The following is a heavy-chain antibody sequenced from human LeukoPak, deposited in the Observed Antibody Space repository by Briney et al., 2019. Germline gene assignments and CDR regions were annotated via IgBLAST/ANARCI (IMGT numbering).Heavy chain of an antibody. Sequence: ASVKVSCKASGYTFTSYGISWVRQAPGQGLEWMGWISRLNDNTKYAQNVQGRVTMTRDTSTSTAYTELRSLGTDDTAVYYCARDAGSDDYGDYWGQGTLVTVSA. J-gene: IGHJ4*02. CDR1: GYTFTSYG. CDR3: ARDAGSDDYGDY. CDR2: ISRLNDNT. V-gene: IGHV1-18*01. D-gene: IGHD3-10*01.